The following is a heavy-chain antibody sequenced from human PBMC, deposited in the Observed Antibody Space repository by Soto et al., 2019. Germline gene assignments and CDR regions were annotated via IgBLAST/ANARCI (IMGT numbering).Heavy chain of an antibody. CDR3: ARGWYNWNDGGFDY. D-gene: IGHD1-1*01. CDR2: INHSGST. J-gene: IGHJ4*02. Sequence: PSETLSLTCAFYGWSFSGYYWSWIRRPPGKGLEWVGEINHSGSTNYNPSLKSRVTISVDTSKNQFSLKLSSVTAADTAVYYCARGWYNWNDGGFDYWGQGTLVTVSS. V-gene: IGHV4-34*01. CDR1: GWSFSGYY.